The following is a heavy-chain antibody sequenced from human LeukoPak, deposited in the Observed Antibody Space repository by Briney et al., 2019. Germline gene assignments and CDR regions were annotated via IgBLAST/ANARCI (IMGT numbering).Heavy chain of an antibody. D-gene: IGHD3-16*01. CDR2: IYYSGST. CDR3: ARDVRWGRYYYGMDV. Sequence: PSQTLSLTCTVSGGSISSGGYYWSWIRQHPGKGLEWIGYIYYSGSTYYNPSLKSRVAISVDTSKNQFSLKLSSVTAADTAVYYCARDVRWGRYYYGMDVWGQGTTVTVSS. V-gene: IGHV4-31*03. J-gene: IGHJ6*02. CDR1: GGSISSGGYY.